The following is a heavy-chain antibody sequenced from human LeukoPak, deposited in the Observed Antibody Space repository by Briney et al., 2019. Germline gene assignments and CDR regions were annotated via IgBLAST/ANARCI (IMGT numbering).Heavy chain of an antibody. CDR2: ISSSSNTM. V-gene: IGHV3-48*03. CDR1: GFTFSSYE. J-gene: IGHJ4*02. Sequence: ALRLSCAASGFTFSSYEMNWVRQAPGKGLEWVSYISSSSNTMYYADSVKGRFTISRDNAKNSLYLQMNSLRDEDTAVYYCARAFDYWGQGTLVAVSS. CDR3: ARAFDY.